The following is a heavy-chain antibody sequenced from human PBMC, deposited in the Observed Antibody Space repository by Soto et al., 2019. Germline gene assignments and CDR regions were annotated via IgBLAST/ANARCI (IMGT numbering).Heavy chain of an antibody. CDR3: TRETVAGITGLDY. V-gene: IGHV3-23*01. J-gene: IGHJ4*02. Sequence: GGSLRLSSAASGFNVGVFAVNWVRQAPGKGLEWVSGISVSDAFIYYADSVRGRFSISRDASENILYLQMNSLRVDDTALYYCTRETVAGITGLDYWGPGTLVTVS. CDR2: ISVSDAFI. CDR1: GFNVGVFA. D-gene: IGHD1-20*01.